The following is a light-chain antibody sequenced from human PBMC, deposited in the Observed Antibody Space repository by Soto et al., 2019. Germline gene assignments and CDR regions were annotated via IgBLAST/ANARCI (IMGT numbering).Light chain of an antibody. CDR3: SSYTSSNTYV. J-gene: IGLJ1*01. CDR2: NVS. CDR1: SSDVGGYNS. V-gene: IGLV2-14*03. Sequence: QSVLTQPASGSGSPGQSIALSCTGTSSDVGGYNSVSWYQQHPGKAPKLMIYNVSNRPSGVSDRFSGSKSGNTASLTISGLQAEDEADYYCSSYTSSNTYVFGTGTKVTVL.